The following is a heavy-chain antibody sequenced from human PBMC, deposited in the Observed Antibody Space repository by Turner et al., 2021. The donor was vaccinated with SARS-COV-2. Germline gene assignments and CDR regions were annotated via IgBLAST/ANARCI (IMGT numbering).Heavy chain of an antibody. CDR3: ARLRPTQNFDY. D-gene: IGHD1-1*01. Sequence: QLQLQESGPGLVKPSETLSLTCTVSGSSISSSSYYWGWVRQPPGKGLEWIGSIYYSGSTYYNQSLKSRVTISVDTSKNQFSLKLSSVTAADTAVYYCARLRPTQNFDYWGQGTLVTVSS. CDR1: GSSISSSSYY. CDR2: IYYSGST. V-gene: IGHV4-39*01. J-gene: IGHJ4*02.